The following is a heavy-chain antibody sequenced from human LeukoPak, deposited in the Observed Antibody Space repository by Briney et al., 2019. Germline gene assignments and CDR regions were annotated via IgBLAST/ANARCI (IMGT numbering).Heavy chain of an antibody. CDR1: GGSISSSTYY. J-gene: IGHJ5*02. Sequence: SGTLSLTCTVSGGSISSSTYYWGWIRQPPGRGLEWIGTIYYRGRTYYNPSLKSRVTISVDTSNNQFSLRLSSVTAADTAVYYCAILGTGSSWGQGTLVTVSS. CDR2: IYYRGRT. V-gene: IGHV4-39*01. D-gene: IGHD3-10*01. CDR3: AILGTGSS.